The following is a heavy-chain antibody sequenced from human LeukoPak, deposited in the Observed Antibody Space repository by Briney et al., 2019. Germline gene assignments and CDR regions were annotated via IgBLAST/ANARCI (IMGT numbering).Heavy chain of an antibody. CDR1: GGSFSGYY. J-gene: IGHJ6*02. V-gene: IGHV4-34*01. Sequence: SETLSLTCAVYGGSFSGYYWSWIRQPPGKGLEWIGSIYYSGSTYYNPSLKSRVTISVDTSKNQFSLKLSSVTAADTAVYYCARQQGGYCSSTSCYFYGMDVWGQGTTVTVSS. D-gene: IGHD2-2*01. CDR2: IYYSGST. CDR3: ARQQGGYCSSTSCYFYGMDV.